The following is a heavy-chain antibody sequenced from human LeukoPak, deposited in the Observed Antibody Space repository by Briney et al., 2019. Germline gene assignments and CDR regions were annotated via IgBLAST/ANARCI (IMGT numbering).Heavy chain of an antibody. J-gene: IGHJ4*02. V-gene: IGHV3-23*01. CDR2: ITGSSDST. CDR3: AKGSAAARPYYFDH. Sequence: GGSLRLSCAASGFTFSSCAMNWVRQAPGKGLEWVAAITGSSDSTYHADSVKGRFTISRDNSRTTLYLQMNSLRAEDTAVYYCAKGSAAARPYYFDHWGQGTLVTVSS. CDR1: GFTFSSCA. D-gene: IGHD6-6*01.